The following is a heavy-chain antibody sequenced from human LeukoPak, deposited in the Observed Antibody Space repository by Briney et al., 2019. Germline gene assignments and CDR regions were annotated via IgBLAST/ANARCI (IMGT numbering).Heavy chain of an antibody. CDR1: GGSISSGDYY. CDR3: ASPRSDSSGYYFDY. CDR2: INHSGST. Sequence: SETLSLTCTVSGGSISSGDYYWSWIRQPPGKGLEWIGEINHSGSTNYNPSLKSRVTISVDTSKNQFSLKLSSVTAADTAVYYCASPRSDSSGYYFDYWGQGTLVTVSS. D-gene: IGHD3-22*01. J-gene: IGHJ4*02. V-gene: IGHV4-39*07.